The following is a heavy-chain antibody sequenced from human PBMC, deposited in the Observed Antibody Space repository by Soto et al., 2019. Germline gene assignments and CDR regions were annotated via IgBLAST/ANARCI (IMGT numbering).Heavy chain of an antibody. CDR2: IDWDDDK. CDR3: ARVYGRKIDY. D-gene: IGHD3-10*01. Sequence: SGPTLVNPTQTLTLTCTFSGFSLSTSGMCVSWIRQPPGKALEWLARIDWDDDKYYSTSLKTRLTISKDTPKNQVVLTMTNMDPVGTATYYCARVYGRKIDYWGQGTLVTVSS. CDR1: GFSLSTSGMC. V-gene: IGHV2-70*11. J-gene: IGHJ4*02.